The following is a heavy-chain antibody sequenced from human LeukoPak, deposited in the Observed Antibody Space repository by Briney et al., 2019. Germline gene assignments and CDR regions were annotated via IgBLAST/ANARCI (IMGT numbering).Heavy chain of an antibody. D-gene: IGHD6-19*01. CDR1: GYTFTSCD. J-gene: IGHJ4*02. CDR2: MNPNSGNT. CDR3: TRGSSGRRDN. Sequence: GASVKVSCKAFGYTFTSCDINWVRQATGQGLEWMGWMNPNSGNTGYGQSLQGRITMTRDISIGTAYMELSNLTSEDTAIYYCTRGSSGRRDNWGQGTLVTVSA. V-gene: IGHV1-8*01.